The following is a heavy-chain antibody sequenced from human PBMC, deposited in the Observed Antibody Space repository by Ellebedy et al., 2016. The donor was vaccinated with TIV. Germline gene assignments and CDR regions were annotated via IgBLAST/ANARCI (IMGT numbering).Heavy chain of an antibody. CDR1: GSSFSRYG. D-gene: IGHD2-8*02. CDR2: IGSSAYTT. V-gene: IGHV3-23*01. J-gene: IGHJ3*02. CDR3: AKDVRYTTGWGGALDI. Sequence: GESLKISCAASGSSFSRYGMKWVRQAPGKGLEWVSSIGSSAYTTHYADSVKGRFTISRDNSRNTLSLQMNSLRGEDTAVYFCAKDVRYTTGWGGALDIWGQGAMVTVSS.